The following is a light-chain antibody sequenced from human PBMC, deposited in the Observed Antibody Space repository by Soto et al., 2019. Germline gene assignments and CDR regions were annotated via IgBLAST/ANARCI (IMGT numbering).Light chain of an antibody. V-gene: IGLV2-14*01. CDR3: SLYTSENTYV. J-gene: IGLJ1*01. Sequence: QSVLTQPASVSGSPGQSVTISCTGTSSDVGAYNYVSWYQLHPGKAPKLIIYEARNRPSGVPDRFSGSKSGNTASLTISGLQAADEADYYCSLYTSENTYVFGTGTKLTVL. CDR2: EAR. CDR1: SSDVGAYNY.